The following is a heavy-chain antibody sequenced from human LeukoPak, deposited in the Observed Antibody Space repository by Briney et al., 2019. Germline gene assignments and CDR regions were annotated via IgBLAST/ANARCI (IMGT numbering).Heavy chain of an antibody. V-gene: IGHV3-30*02. Sequence: GGSLRLSCAASGFTFSSYSMNWVRQAPGKGLEWVAFIRYDGNNKYYADSVKGRFTISRDNSKNTLYLQMNSLRGEDTAVYYCGKGSSDWGSNWGQGTLVTVSS. CDR2: IRYDGNNK. CDR3: GKGSSDWGSN. CDR1: GFTFSSYS. D-gene: IGHD7-27*01. J-gene: IGHJ4*02.